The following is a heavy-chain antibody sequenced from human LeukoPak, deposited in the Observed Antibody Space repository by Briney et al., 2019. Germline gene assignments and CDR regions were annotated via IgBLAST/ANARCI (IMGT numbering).Heavy chain of an antibody. D-gene: IGHD6-25*01. CDR1: GGSFSGYY. V-gene: IGHV4-34*01. CDR2: INHSGST. J-gene: IGHJ6*03. CDR3: ARRLRYYYYMDV. Sequence: SETLSLTCAVYGGSFSGYYWSWIRQPPGKGLEWIGEINHSGSTNYNPSLKSRVTISVDTSKNQFSLKLSSVTAADTAVYYCARRLRYYYYMDVWGKGTTVTVSS.